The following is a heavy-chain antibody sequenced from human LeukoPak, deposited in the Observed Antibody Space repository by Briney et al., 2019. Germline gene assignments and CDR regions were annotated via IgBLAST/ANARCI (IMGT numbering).Heavy chain of an antibody. CDR2: IYWDDNK. V-gene: IGHV2-5*02. D-gene: IGHD1-26*01. Sequence: ESGPTLVKPTQTLTLTCTFSGFSLRSSGVGVCWIRQPPGKALEWLALIYWDDNKRYSPSLESRLTITKDASRNQVFLTMTNIDPVDTATYYCAHRVRELGFYWYFDLWGPGTLVTVSS. CDR3: AHRVRELGFYWYFDL. CDR1: GFSLRSSGVG. J-gene: IGHJ2*01.